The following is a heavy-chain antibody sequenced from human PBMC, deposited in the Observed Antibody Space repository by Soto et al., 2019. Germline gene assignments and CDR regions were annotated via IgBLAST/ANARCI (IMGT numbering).Heavy chain of an antibody. D-gene: IGHD3-3*01. CDR2: IYYSGFT. CDR1: GGSITSDTYY. CDR3: ARQGDEGFWSTYKGSFDI. Sequence: SETLSLTCSVSGGSITSDTYYWGWVRQPPGKGLEWIGSIYYSGFTSYNPSLKSRVTISVDTSKNQFSLRLTSVTAADTAVYYCARQGDEGFWSTYKGSFDIWGQGTMVTVSS. V-gene: IGHV4-39*01. J-gene: IGHJ3*02.